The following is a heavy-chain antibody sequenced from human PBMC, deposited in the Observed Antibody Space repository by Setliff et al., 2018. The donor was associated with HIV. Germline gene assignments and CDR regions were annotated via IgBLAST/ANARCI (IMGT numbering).Heavy chain of an antibody. Sequence: ASVKVSCKASGYIFTDYYMHWVQQAPGKGLEWMGRVDPEDGETIYAEKFQGRVTITADTSTDTAYMELSSLRSEDTAVYYCATDYSGYDYFDYWGQGALVTVSS. CDR1: GYIFTDYY. V-gene: IGHV1-69-2*01. J-gene: IGHJ4*02. CDR2: VDPEDGET. CDR3: ATDYSGYDYFDY. D-gene: IGHD5-12*01.